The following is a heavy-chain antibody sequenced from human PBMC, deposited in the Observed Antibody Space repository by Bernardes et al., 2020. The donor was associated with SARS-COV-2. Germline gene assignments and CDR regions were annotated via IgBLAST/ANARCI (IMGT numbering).Heavy chain of an antibody. V-gene: IGHV1-2*02. D-gene: IGHD7-27*01. Sequence: KVACKTSGFPLTGYYLHWVRQAPGQGLEWMGWINPNTGGTKYSQKFQGRVTMTGDTSISTAYMELSGLRSDDTAVYYCATGADSFYYYMDVWGKGTTVTVSS. CDR3: ATGADSFYYYMDV. J-gene: IGHJ6*03. CDR2: INPNTGGT. CDR1: GFPLTGYY.